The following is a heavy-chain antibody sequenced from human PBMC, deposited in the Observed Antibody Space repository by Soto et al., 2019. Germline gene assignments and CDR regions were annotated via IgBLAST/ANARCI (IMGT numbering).Heavy chain of an antibody. CDR3: GEGRFTISREKAKNSLHIQMKGLRAGDTAVYYCARVRRAARLRHKVHYYYYMDV. CDR2: IGTAGXX. Sequence: GGSLRLSXAASGFTFSSYDXXWVXQXXGKGLEWVXXIGTAGXXYXPGXVXGRFTISRENAKNSLYLQMNSLRAGDTNHPGSGEGRFTISREKAKNSLHIQMKGLRAGDTAVYYCARVRRAARLRHKVHYYYYMDVWGKGTTVTVSS. V-gene: IGHV3-13*01. J-gene: IGHJ6*03. D-gene: IGHD3-10*01. CDR1: GFTFSSYD.